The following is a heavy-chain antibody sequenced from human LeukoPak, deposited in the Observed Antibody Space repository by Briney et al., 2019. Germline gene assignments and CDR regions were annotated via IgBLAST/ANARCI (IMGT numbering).Heavy chain of an antibody. V-gene: IGHV4-59*08. CDR3: ARRDSSTSWNFDL. D-gene: IGHD6-13*01. J-gene: IGHJ2*01. Sequence: PSETLSLTCTVSGGSISSYYWSWLRHPPGKGREWVGYISYSGSTNYNPSLKSRVTISVDTSNNQFSLKLNSVTAADTAIYYCARRDSSTSWNFDLWGRGTLVSVSS. CDR1: GGSISSYY. CDR2: ISYSGST.